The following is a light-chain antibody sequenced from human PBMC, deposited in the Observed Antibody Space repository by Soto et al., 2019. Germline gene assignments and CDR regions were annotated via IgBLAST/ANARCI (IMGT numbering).Light chain of an antibody. V-gene: IGLV2-14*03. CDR2: DVY. Sequence: QSALTQPASVSGSPGQSVTISCTGTSGDIGGYNYVSWYQQHPGNVPKLLIYDVYNRPSGVSNRFSGSKSGNTASLTISGLQAEDEADYFCSAYTSIPTLVFGTGTKLTVL. J-gene: IGLJ1*01. CDR1: SGDIGGYNY. CDR3: SAYTSIPTLV.